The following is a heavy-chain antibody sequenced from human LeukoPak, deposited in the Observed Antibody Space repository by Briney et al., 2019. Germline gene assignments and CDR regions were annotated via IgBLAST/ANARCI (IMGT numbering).Heavy chain of an antibody. V-gene: IGHV3-30*18. CDR1: GFTFTSYG. CDR2: ISYDGSNK. Sequence: GGSLRLSCAASGFTFTSYGLHWVRQAPGKGLEWVSIISYDGSNKDYAESVKGRFTISRDNSKNTLDLQMNSLRPEDTAVYYCAKGTTGTTYYYYYYYMDVWGKGTTVTVSS. CDR3: AKGTTGTTYYYYYYYMDV. D-gene: IGHD1-1*01. J-gene: IGHJ6*03.